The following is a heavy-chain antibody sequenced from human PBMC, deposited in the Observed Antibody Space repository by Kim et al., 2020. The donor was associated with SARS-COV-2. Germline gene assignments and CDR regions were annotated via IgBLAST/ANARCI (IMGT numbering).Heavy chain of an antibody. Sequence: SETLSLTCAVYGGSFSGYYWSWIRQPPGKGLEWIGEINHSGSTNYNPSLKSRVTISVDTSKNQFSLKLSSVTAADTAVYYCARALSYPKAFDYWGQGTLVTVSS. CDR1: GGSFSGYY. V-gene: IGHV4-34*01. D-gene: IGHD1-26*01. CDR2: INHSGST. J-gene: IGHJ4*02. CDR3: ARALSYPKAFDY.